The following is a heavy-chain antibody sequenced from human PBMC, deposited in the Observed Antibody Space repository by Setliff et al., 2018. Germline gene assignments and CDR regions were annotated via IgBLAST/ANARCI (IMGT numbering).Heavy chain of an antibody. CDR1: GGSTNSGY. V-gene: IGHV4-59*01. D-gene: IGHD1-1*01. J-gene: IGHJ4*02. Sequence: SETLSLTCTVSGGSTNSGYWSWIRQPPGQGLEWIGCVHYRGNARYNPSLGSRVTISVDTSTNQFSLKLHSMTAADTAIYYCARGLPTATRTGLAYWGQGTLVTVSS. CDR3: ARGLPTATRTGLAY. CDR2: VHYRGNA.